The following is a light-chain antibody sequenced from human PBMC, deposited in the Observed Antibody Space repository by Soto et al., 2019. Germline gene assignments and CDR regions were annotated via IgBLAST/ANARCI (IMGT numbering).Light chain of an antibody. Sequence: LTQPRSVSGSPGQSVTISCTGTSSDVGDYNYVSWYQQHPGKAPKLMIYDVSKRPSGVPDRFSGSKSGNTASLTISGLQAEDEADYYCCSYAGSYTFVFGAGTKVTVL. V-gene: IGLV2-11*01. J-gene: IGLJ1*01. CDR2: DVS. CDR1: SSDVGDYNY. CDR3: CSYAGSYTFV.